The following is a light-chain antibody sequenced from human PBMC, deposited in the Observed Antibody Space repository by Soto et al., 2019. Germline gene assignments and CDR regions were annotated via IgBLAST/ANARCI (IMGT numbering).Light chain of an antibody. CDR3: QQYGSSRLT. CDR1: QSVSSSY. J-gene: IGKJ4*01. Sequence: EIVLTQSPGTLSLSPGERATLSCRASQSVSSSYLAWYQQKPGKAPRLLIYGASSRATGIPDRFSGSGSGTDFTLTISRLEPVDFAVYYCQQYGSSRLTFGGGTKVELK. V-gene: IGKV3-20*01. CDR2: GAS.